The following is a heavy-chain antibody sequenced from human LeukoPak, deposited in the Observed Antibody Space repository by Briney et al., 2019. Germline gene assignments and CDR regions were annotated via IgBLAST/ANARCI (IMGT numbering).Heavy chain of an antibody. J-gene: IGHJ6*02. CDR1: GGSISSYY. CDR2: IYYSGST. D-gene: IGHD6-19*01. V-gene: IGHV4-59*01. Sequence: PSETLSLTCTVSGGSISSYYWSWIRQPPGKGLEWIGYIYYSGSTNYNPSLKSRVTISVDTSKNQFSLKLSSVTAADTAVYYCARSYSSGWYKGVDYGMDVWGQGTTVTVSS. CDR3: ARSYSSGWYKGVDYGMDV.